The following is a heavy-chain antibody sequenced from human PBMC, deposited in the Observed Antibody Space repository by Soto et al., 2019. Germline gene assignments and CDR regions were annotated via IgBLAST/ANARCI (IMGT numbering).Heavy chain of an antibody. D-gene: IGHD3-10*01. CDR2: IYNSGTT. J-gene: IGHJ4*02. CDR1: GGSINNVNYY. CDR3: ARDKITGLFDY. Sequence: PSETLSLTCTVSGGSINNVNYYWSWIRQSPDKGLEWIGHIYNSGTTYNNPSLTRRVTISVDTSKSQFSLKLSSVTAADTAVYYCARDKITGLFDYWGQGTLVTVSS. V-gene: IGHV4-30-4*01.